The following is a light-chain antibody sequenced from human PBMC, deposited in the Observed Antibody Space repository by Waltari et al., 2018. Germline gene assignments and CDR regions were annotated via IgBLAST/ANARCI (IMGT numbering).Light chain of an antibody. J-gene: IGLJ1*01. CDR2: DVS. V-gene: IGLV2-14*03. Sequence: QSALPQPASVSGSPGQSITLSCPGPSSAVGGYNSVSWYQQHPGKAPKLMIYDVSYRPSGVSNRFSGSKSGNTASLTISGLRSEDEADYYCTSYISSSTRYVFGAGTKVTVL. CDR3: TSYISSSTRYV. CDR1: SSAVGGYNS.